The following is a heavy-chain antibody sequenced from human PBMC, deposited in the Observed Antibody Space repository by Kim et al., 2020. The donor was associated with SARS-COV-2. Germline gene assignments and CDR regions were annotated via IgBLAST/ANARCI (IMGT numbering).Heavy chain of an antibody. CDR1: GFTFSSYG. J-gene: IGHJ6*03. Sequence: GGSLRLSCAASGFTFSSYGMHWVRQAPGKGLEWVAVIWYDGSNKYYADSVKGRFTISRDNSKNTLYLQMNSLRAEDTAVYYCARDGWRTERITMVRGVIRRYYMDVWFKGTTFTVSS. CDR3: ARDGWRTERITMVRGVIRRYYMDV. D-gene: IGHD3-10*01. CDR2: IWYDGSNK. V-gene: IGHV3-33*01.